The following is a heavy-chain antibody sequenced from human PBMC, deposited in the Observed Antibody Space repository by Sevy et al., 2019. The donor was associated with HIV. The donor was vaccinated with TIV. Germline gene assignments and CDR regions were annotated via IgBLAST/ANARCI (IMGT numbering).Heavy chain of an antibody. CDR1: GYTFTGYY. D-gene: IGHD1-26*01. J-gene: IGHJ6*02. Sequence: ASVKVSCKASGYTFTGYYMHWVRQAPGQGLEWMGRINPNSGGTNYAQKFQGRVTMTRDTSISTAYMELSRLRSDDTTVYYCARKIEGATKDGMDVWGQGTTVTVSS. CDR3: ARKIEGATKDGMDV. CDR2: INPNSGGT. V-gene: IGHV1-2*06.